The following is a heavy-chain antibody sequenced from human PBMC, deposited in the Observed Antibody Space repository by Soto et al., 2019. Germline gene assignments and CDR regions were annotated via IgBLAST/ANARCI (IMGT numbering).Heavy chain of an antibody. D-gene: IGHD2-21*02. CDR3: ARAWVVVTAPDY. V-gene: IGHV1-3*05. J-gene: IGHJ4*02. CDR2: INAGNGNT. CDR1: GYTFTSYA. Sequence: QVPLVQSGAEEKKPGASVKVSCKASGYTFTSYAMHWVRQAPGQRLEWMGWINAGNGNTKYSQKFQGRVTITRDTSASTAYMELSRLRSEDTAVYYCARAWVVVTAPDYWGQGTLVTVSS.